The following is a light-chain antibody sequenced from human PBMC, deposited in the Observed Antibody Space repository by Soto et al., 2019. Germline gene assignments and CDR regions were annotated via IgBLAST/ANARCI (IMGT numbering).Light chain of an antibody. J-gene: IGKJ2*01. CDR1: QSVSSNY. CDR3: QQYCSSPT. Sequence: EIVLTQSPGTLSLSPGERATLSCRASQSVSSNYLVWYQQKPGKAPRLLISAASSRATGSTYRCSGGGSGTDFTLTSSGPEPVDVAEYYCQQYCSSPTFGQGTKLEIK. CDR2: AAS. V-gene: IGKV3-20*01.